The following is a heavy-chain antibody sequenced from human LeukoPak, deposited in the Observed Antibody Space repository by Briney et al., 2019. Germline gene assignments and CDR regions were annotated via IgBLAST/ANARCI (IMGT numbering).Heavy chain of an antibody. CDR2: INPSGGST. J-gene: IGHJ5*02. V-gene: IGHV1-46*01. CDR3: ARGLDSSGYYAP. Sequence: ASVKVSCKASGYTFTNYYIHWVRQAPGQGLEWMGIINPSGGSTNHAQKFQGRVTMTRDTSTSTVYMELSSLRSEDTAVYYCARGLDSSGYYAPWGQGTLVTVSS. CDR1: GYTFTNYY. D-gene: IGHD3-22*01.